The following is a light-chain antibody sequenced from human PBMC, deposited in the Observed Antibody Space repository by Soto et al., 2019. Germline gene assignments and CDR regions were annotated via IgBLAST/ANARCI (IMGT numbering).Light chain of an antibody. V-gene: IGKV3-15*01. Sequence: ILMALAPAALTVSPGERATLSFRASQSVTSNLAWYQQKPGQPPRLLIYGASTRATAVPARFSGSGSGTEFTVIISSLQSEDFAVYYCQQYNNWPLTFGGGTKVDIK. CDR2: GAS. CDR1: QSVTSN. CDR3: QQYNNWPLT. J-gene: IGKJ4*01.